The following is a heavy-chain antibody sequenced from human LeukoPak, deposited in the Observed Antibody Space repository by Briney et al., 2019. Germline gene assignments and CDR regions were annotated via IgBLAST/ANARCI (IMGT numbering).Heavy chain of an antibody. CDR2: ISSSGSTI. Sequence: GGSLRLSCATSGFTFSDYYMSWIRQAPGKGLEWVSYISSSGSTIYYADSVKGRFTISRDNAKNSLYLQVNSLRAEDTAVYYCARDSSLLRYFDWLFHWGQGTLVTVSS. J-gene: IGHJ5*02. V-gene: IGHV3-11*01. CDR1: GFTFSDYY. D-gene: IGHD3-9*01. CDR3: ARDSSLLRYFDWLFH.